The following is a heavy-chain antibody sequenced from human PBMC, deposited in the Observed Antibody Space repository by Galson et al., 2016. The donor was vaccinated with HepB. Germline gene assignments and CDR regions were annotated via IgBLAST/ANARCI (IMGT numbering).Heavy chain of an antibody. CDR3: AKWGGYGDS. Sequence: SLRLSCAASGFTFSAYSITWVRQTPARGLEWVSGITGSGGSTYDADSVKGRFTISRDNSKNTVFLQMNSLRGEDAVTYYCAKWGGYGDSWGQGTLVTVSS. CDR2: ITGSGGST. CDR1: GFTFSAYS. D-gene: IGHD5-12*01. V-gene: IGHV3-23*01. J-gene: IGHJ4*02.